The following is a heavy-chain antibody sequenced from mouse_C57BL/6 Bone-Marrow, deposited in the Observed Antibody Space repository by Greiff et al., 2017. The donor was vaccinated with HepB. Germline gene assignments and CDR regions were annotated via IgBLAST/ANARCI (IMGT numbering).Heavy chain of an antibody. CDR3: AIFYSNFPLAMDY. V-gene: IGHV7-3*01. CDR2: IRNKANGYTT. Sequence: EVHLVESGGGLVQPGGSLSLSCAASGFTFTDYYMSWVRQPPGKALEWLGFIRNKANGYTTEYSAYVKGRFTISRNNSQNILYLQMNAMGAEDIATYCCAIFYSNFPLAMDYWGQGTSVTVSS. CDR1: GFTFTDYY. J-gene: IGHJ4*01. D-gene: IGHD2-5*01.